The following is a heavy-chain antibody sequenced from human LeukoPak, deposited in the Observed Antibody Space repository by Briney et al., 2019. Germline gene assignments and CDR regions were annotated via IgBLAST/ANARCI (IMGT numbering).Heavy chain of an antibody. J-gene: IGHJ3*02. Sequence: GGSLRLSCAASGFTVSSNYMGWVRQAPGKGLEWLSIIYSGGDTYYADPVKGRFTISRDSSKNTVHLQMDSLGAEDTALYHCARVSVVRGVSDAFDIWGQGTMVTVSS. CDR1: GFTVSSNY. D-gene: IGHD3-10*01. CDR2: IYSGGDT. CDR3: ARVSVVRGVSDAFDI. V-gene: IGHV3-53*01.